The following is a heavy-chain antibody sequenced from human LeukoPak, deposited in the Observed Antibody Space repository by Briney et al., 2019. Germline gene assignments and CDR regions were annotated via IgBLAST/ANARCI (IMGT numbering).Heavy chain of an antibody. CDR3: ARFQRGSWAFDY. CDR2: IYTSGST. Sequence: SETLSLTCTVSGGSISSHYWSWIRQPAGKGLEWIGRIYTSGSTNYNPSLKSRVTMSVDTSKNQSSLKLSSVTAADTAVYYCARFQRGSWAFDYWGQGTLVTVSS. J-gene: IGHJ4*02. CDR1: GGSISSHY. D-gene: IGHD6-13*01. V-gene: IGHV4-4*07.